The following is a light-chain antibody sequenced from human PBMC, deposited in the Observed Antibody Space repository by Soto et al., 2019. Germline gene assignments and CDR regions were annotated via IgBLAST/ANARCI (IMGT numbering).Light chain of an antibody. V-gene: IGKV3-15*01. CDR2: GAS. CDR1: QSVSSN. Sequence: EIVMTQSPATLSVSPGERATLSCRASQSVSSNLAWYQQKPGQAPRLLIYGASTRATGIPARFSVSGSGTEFTLTLSRLQSEDFSVYYCQQYNNWPLTFGGGTKVDIK. CDR3: QQYNNWPLT. J-gene: IGKJ4*01.